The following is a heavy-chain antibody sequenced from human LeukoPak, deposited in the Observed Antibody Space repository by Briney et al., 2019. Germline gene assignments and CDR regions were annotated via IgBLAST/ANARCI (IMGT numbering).Heavy chain of an antibody. CDR1: GGSTSSDNYY. J-gene: IGHJ4*02. V-gene: IGHV4-39*01. D-gene: IGHD2-8*01. CDR3: ARQVRSCSNGVCYFDF. CDR2: ICYSVSS. Sequence: SETLSLTCSVSGGSTSSDNYYWGWIRQPPGKGLEWIGNICYSVSSYYNPSLESRVSVSIETSKNQLSLMLTSVTAADTAVYYCARQVRSCSNGVCYFDFCGQGTLVTVSS.